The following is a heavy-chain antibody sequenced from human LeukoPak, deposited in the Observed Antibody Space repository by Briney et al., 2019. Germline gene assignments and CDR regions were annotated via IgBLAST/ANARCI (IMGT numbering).Heavy chain of an antibody. CDR2: INSDGSST. Sequence: GGSLRLSCAASGFTFSSYWMHWVRQAPGKGLVWVSRINSDGSSTYYADSVKGRFTISRDNAKNTLYLQMNSLRAEDTAVYYCARGHYGDPGFDYWGQGTLVTVSS. CDR1: GFTFSSYW. V-gene: IGHV3-74*01. CDR3: ARGHYGDPGFDY. J-gene: IGHJ4*02. D-gene: IGHD4-17*01.